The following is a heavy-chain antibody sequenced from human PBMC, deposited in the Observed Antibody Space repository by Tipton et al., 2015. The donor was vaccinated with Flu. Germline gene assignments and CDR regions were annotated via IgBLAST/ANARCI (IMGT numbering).Heavy chain of an antibody. CDR3: ARGYFRELDY. D-gene: IGHD3-10*01. J-gene: IGHJ4*02. CDR1: GDSISSGGYY. Sequence: LRLSCTVSGDSISSGGYYWSWIRQHPGKGLEWIGNIYYSGSTYYNPSLKSRVTISVDTSKNQFSLKLSSVTAADTAVYYCARGYFRELDYWGQGTLVTVSS. CDR2: IYYSGST. V-gene: IGHV4-31*02.